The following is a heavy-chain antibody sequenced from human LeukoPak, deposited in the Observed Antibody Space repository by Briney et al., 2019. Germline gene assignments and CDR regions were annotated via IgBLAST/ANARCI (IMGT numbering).Heavy chain of an antibody. V-gene: IGHV4-59*01. D-gene: IGHD3-22*01. Sequence: SETLSLTCTVSGGSISSYYWSWIRQPPGKGLEWIGYIYYSGSTNYNPSLKSRATISVDTSKNQFSLKLSSVTAADTAVYYCARDLGIVARSDAFDIWGQGTMVTVSS. CDR1: GGSISSYY. J-gene: IGHJ3*02. CDR3: ARDLGIVARSDAFDI. CDR2: IYYSGST.